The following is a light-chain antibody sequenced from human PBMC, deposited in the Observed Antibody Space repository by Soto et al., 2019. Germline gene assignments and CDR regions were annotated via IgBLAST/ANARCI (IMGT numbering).Light chain of an antibody. CDR1: QSVSSSY. Sequence: EIVLTQSPGTLSLSPGERATLSCRASQSVSSSYLAWYQQKPGQAPRLLIYGASSRDTGIPDRFSGSGSGTDFTLTISSLEPEDFAVYYCQQYGSSPTTFGQGTKLEIK. V-gene: IGKV3-20*01. CDR3: QQYGSSPTT. CDR2: GAS. J-gene: IGKJ2*01.